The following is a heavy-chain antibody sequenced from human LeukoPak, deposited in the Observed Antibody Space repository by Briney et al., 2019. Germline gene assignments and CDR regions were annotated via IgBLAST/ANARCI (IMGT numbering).Heavy chain of an antibody. Sequence: GGSLRLSFAASGFTFKLYWMHWVRQAPGKGPVWVSRINDDGSDTTYADSVKGRFTISRDDAKNMLFLQMNSLRAEDTAVYYCVRGGPSTWSWGQGTLVTVSS. V-gene: IGHV3-74*01. D-gene: IGHD2-15*01. CDR2: INDDGSDT. J-gene: IGHJ5*02. CDR3: VRGGPSTWS. CDR1: GFTFKLYW.